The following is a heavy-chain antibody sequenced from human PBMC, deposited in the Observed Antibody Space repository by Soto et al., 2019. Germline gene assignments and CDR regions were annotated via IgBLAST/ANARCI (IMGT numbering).Heavy chain of an antibody. CDR3: ARGRYYYGSGSYLSWFDP. J-gene: IGHJ5*02. Sequence: PSETLSLTCAVYGGSCSGYYWSWIRQPPWKGLEWIGEINHSGSTNYNPSLKSRVTISVDTSKNQFSLKLSSVTAADTAVYYCARGRYYYGSGSYLSWFDPWGQGTLVTVSS. CDR1: GGSCSGYY. V-gene: IGHV4-34*01. D-gene: IGHD3-10*01. CDR2: INHSGST.